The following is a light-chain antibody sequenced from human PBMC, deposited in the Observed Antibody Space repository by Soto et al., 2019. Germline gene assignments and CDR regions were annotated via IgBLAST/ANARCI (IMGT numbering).Light chain of an antibody. CDR3: QQYGSSTWT. CDR1: QSVSSSH. J-gene: IGKJ1*01. CDR2: GAS. Sequence: EIVLTQSPGTLSLSPGERATLSCRASQSVSSSHLAWYQQKPGQAPRLLIYGASSRETGIPDRFSGSGAGTEFTRTISRLEPEDVAVDYCQQYGSSTWTFGQGTKVDIK. V-gene: IGKV3-20*01.